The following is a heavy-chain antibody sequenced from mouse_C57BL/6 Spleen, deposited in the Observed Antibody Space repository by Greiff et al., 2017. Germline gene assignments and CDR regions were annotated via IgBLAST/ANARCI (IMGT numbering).Heavy chain of an antibody. D-gene: IGHD2-5*01. J-gene: IGHJ2*01. V-gene: IGHV5-9*01. CDR3: ARPTYYSNYENYFDY. CDR1: GFTFSSYT. Sequence: EVKLVESGGGLVKPGGSLKLSCAASGFTFSSYTMSWVRQTPGKRLEWVATISGGGGNTYYPDSVKGRFTISRDNAKNTLYLQMSSLRSEDTALYYCARPTYYSNYENYFDYWGQGTTLTVSS. CDR2: ISGGGGNT.